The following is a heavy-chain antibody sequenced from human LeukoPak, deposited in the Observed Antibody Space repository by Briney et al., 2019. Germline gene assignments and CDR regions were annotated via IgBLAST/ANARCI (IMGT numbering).Heavy chain of an antibody. J-gene: IGHJ4*02. CDR1: GFTFSSYG. V-gene: IGHV3-30*03. Sequence: GGSLTLSCAASGFTFSSYGMHWVRQAPGKGLEWVAVISYDGSNKYYADSVKGRFTISRDDSKNTLYLQMNSLRAEDTAVYYCAADYYDSSGPRYWGQGTLVTVSS. D-gene: IGHD3-22*01. CDR2: ISYDGSNK. CDR3: AADYYDSSGPRY.